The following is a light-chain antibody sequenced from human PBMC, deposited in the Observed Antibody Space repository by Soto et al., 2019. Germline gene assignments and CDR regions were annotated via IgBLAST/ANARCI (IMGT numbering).Light chain of an antibody. CDR3: QQYENLPT. Sequence: DIQMTQSPSPLSASVGDRVTITCRASENIPGYVHWYQQRLGQAPKLLIYAASRLQSGVSSRFSGSESRTDFTFTISRLQPEDIATYYCQQYENLPTFGQGTRLEIK. J-gene: IGKJ5*01. CDR2: AAS. CDR1: ENIPGY. V-gene: IGKV1-33*01.